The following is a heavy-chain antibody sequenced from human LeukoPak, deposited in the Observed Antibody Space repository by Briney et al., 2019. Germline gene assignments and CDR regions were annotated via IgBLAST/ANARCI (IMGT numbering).Heavy chain of an antibody. CDR1: GFTVYSNY. J-gene: IGHJ4*02. Sequence: GGSLRLSCAASGFTVYSNYMGWVRQAPGKGLEWVSVIYSGGNTYYADSVKGRFTISRDISGNTMDLQMNSLRAEDTAVYYCAKCDSSSWYGIDSWGQGTLVTVPS. CDR2: IYSGGNT. V-gene: IGHV3-53*01. CDR3: AKCDSSSWYGIDS. D-gene: IGHD6-13*01.